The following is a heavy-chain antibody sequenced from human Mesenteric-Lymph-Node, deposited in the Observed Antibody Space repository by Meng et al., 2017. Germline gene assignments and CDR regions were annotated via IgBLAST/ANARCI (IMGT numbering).Heavy chain of an antibody. Sequence: LSLTRAASGFTFSNAWMSWVRQAPGKGLEWVGRIKSKTDGGTTDYAAPVKGRFTISRDDSKNTLYLQMNSLKTEDTAVYYCARVAGDYWGSAGGEDYWGQGTLVTVSS. CDR1: GFTFSNAW. CDR2: IKSKTDGGTT. CDR3: ARVAGDYWGSAGGEDY. V-gene: IGHV3-15*01. D-gene: IGHD4-17*01. J-gene: IGHJ4*02.